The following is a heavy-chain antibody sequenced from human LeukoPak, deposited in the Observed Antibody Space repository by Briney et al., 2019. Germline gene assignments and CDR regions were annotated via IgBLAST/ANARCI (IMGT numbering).Heavy chain of an antibody. J-gene: IGHJ4*02. D-gene: IGHD3-10*01. CDR3: ARAGVLLWFGELSSNFDY. CDR1: GFTFSSYA. Sequence: PGRSLRLSCAASGFTFSSYAMHWVRQAPGKGLEWVAVISYDGSNKYYADSVKGRFTISRDNSKNTLYLQMNSLRAEDTAVYYCARAGVLLWFGELSSNFDYWGQGTLVTVSS. CDR2: ISYDGSNK. V-gene: IGHV3-30-3*01.